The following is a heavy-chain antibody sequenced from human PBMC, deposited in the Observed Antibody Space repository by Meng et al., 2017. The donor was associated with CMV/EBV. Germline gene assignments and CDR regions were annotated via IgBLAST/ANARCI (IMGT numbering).Heavy chain of an antibody. CDR3: VTWLWFGELSGYYFDY. D-gene: IGHD3-10*01. Sequence: QVQLQESGPGLVKPSETLSLTCTVSGGSINSYYWSWIRQPAGKGLEWIGRIYTSGSTNYNPSLKSRVTMSVDTSKNQFSLKLSSVTAADTAVYYCVTWLWFGELSGYYFDYWGQGTLVTVSS. J-gene: IGHJ4*02. CDR2: IYTSGST. CDR1: GGSINSYY. V-gene: IGHV4-4*07.